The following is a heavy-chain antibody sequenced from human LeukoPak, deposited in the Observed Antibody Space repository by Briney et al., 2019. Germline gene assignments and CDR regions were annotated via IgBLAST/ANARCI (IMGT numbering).Heavy chain of an antibody. CDR2: IWYDGSNK. CDR3: ARDFSSYDILTGHLDY. D-gene: IGHD3-9*01. Sequence: PGGSLRLSCAASGFTFSSYGMHWVRQAPGKGLEWVAVIWYDGSNKYYADSVRGRFTISRDNSKNTLYLQMNSLRAKDTAVYYCARDFSSYDILTGHLDYWGQGTLVTVSS. V-gene: IGHV3-33*01. CDR1: GFTFSSYG. J-gene: IGHJ4*02.